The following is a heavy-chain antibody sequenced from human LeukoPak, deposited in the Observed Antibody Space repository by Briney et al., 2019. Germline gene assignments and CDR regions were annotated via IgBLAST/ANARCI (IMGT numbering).Heavy chain of an antibody. J-gene: IGHJ5*02. CDR3: TRRGGSSSSDWFDP. D-gene: IGHD6-6*01. Sequence: SETLSLTCTISGDSISDYFWSWMRQPPGKGLEWIGYVYYTGSTSYNPSLKSRVTISGDTSKNQFSLKLSSVTAADTAVYYCTRRGGSSSSDWFDPWGQGTLVIVSS. V-gene: IGHV4-59*08. CDR1: GDSISDYF. CDR2: VYYTGST.